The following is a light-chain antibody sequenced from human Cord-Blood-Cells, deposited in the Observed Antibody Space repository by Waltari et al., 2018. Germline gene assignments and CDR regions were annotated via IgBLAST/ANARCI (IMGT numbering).Light chain of an antibody. J-gene: IGLJ3*02. CDR1: SSDVGGYNY. CDR3: SSYTSSSTWV. Sequence: QSALTQPASVSGSPGQSITISCTGTSSDVGGYNYVSWYQQHPGKAPKLMIYEVSNRPAEVSNRLSCSKSVNTASLTISGLQAEDEADYDCSSYTSSSTWVFGGGTKLTVL. V-gene: IGLV2-14*01. CDR2: EVS.